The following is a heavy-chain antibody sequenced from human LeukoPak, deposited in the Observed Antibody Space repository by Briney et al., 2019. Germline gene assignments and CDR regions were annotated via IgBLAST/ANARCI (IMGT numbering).Heavy chain of an antibody. D-gene: IGHD3-16*02. CDR3: TTEDLRLGELSPPFDC. Sequence: PGGSLRLSCAASGFTFSSYAMSWVRQAPGKGLEWVGRIKGKTDGGTTDYAEPVKGRFSISRDDSKKTLYLQVNSLKTEDTAVYYCTTEDLRLGELSPPFDCWGQGTQVTVPS. CDR2: IKGKTDGGTT. V-gene: IGHV3-15*01. J-gene: IGHJ4*02. CDR1: GFTFSSYA.